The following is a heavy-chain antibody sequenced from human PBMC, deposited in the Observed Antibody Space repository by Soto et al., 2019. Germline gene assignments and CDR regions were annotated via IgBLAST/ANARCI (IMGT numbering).Heavy chain of an antibody. CDR2: IYYSGST. V-gene: IGHV4-30-4*01. D-gene: IGHD4-17*01. CDR3: ARATVTQEFDY. CDR1: GGSISSGDYY. J-gene: IGHJ4*02. Sequence: SETLSLTCTVSGGSISSGDYYWSWIRQPPGKGLEWIGYIYYSGSTYYNPSLKSRVTISVDTSKNQFSLKLSSVTAADTAVYYCARATVTQEFDYWGQGTLVTVSS.